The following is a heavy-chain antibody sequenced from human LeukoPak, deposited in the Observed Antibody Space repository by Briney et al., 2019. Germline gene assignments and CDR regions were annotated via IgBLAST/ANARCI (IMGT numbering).Heavy chain of an antibody. CDR1: GGSISSGGYS. CDR2: IYHCGSP. J-gene: IGHJ4*02. Sequence: PSQSLSLTGAVSGGSISSGGYSWSWIRQPPGKGLEWIGYIYHCGSPYYNPSLKSRVAISVDRSKNQFSLKLSSVTAADTAVYYCARGVGYCSSTSCYSYFDYWGQGTLVTVSS. V-gene: IGHV4-30-2*01. CDR3: ARGVGYCSSTSCYSYFDY. D-gene: IGHD2-2*02.